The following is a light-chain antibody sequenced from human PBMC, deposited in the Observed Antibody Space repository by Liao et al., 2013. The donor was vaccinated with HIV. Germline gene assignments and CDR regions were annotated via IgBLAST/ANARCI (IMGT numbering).Light chain of an antibody. CDR3: QVWDSTSDHRV. J-gene: IGLJ3*02. Sequence: SYELTQPPSVSVAPGKTARMTCGGNNIGGKSVHWYQQQPGQAPVLVISYDSERPSGIPERFSGSNSGNTATLTISRVEAGDEADYYCQVWDSTSDHRVFGGGTKLTVV. CDR1: NIGGKS. CDR2: YDS. V-gene: IGLV3-21*04.